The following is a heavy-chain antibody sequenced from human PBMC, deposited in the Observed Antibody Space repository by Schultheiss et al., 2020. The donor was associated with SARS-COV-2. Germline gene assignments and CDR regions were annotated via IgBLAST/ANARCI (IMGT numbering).Heavy chain of an antibody. V-gene: IGHV1-8*02. CDR2: IIPIFGTA. Sequence: ASVKVSCKASGYTFTSYAMNWVRQAPGQGLEWMGGIIPIFGTANYAQKFQGRVTMTRNTSISTAYMELSSLRSEDTAVYYCARDSGYCSSTSCYNYFDYWGQGTLVTVSS. CDR3: ARDSGYCSSTSCYNYFDY. J-gene: IGHJ4*02. D-gene: IGHD2-2*01. CDR1: GYTFTSYA.